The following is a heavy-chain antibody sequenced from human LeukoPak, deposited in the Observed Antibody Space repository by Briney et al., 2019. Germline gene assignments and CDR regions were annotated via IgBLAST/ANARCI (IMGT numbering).Heavy chain of an antibody. V-gene: IGHV3-30*02. CDR2: IRYDGSNK. CDR3: ANPTLNYDFWSGYPSFDY. J-gene: IGHJ4*02. Sequence: EGYLRLSCAAYGFTFSSYGMHWVRQAPGKGLEWVAFIRYDGSNKYYADSVKGRFTISRDNTKNTLYLQMNSLRAEDTAVDYCANPTLNYDFWSGYPSFDYWGQGTLVTVSS. CDR1: GFTFSSYG. D-gene: IGHD3-3*01.